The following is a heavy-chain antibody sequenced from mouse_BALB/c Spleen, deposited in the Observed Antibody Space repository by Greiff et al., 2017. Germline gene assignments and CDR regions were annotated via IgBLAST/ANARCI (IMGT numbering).Heavy chain of an antibody. V-gene: IGHV5-6-3*01. D-gene: IGHD4-1*01. J-gene: IGHJ2*01. CDR3: ARTGTYYFDY. CDR2: INSNGGST. CDR1: GFTFSNYG. Sequence: EVQLQESGGGLVQPGGSLKLSCAASGFTFSNYGMSWVRQTPDKRLELVATINSNGGSTYYPDSVKGRFTISRDNAKNTLYLQMSSLKSEDTAMYYCARTGTYYFDYWGQGTTLTVSS.